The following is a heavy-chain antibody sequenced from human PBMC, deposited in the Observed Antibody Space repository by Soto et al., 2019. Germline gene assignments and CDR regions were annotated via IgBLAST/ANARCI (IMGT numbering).Heavy chain of an antibody. CDR1: GGSISSGDYY. Sequence: QVQLQESGPGLVKPSQTLSLTCTVSGGSISSGDYYWSWIRQPPGKGLEWIGYIYYSGSTYYNPSLKSRVTISVDTSKNQFSLKLSSVTAADTAVYYCARTRGTMIVVAPFDYWGQGTLVTVSS. CDR2: IYYSGST. J-gene: IGHJ4*02. D-gene: IGHD3-22*01. V-gene: IGHV4-30-4*01. CDR3: ARTRGTMIVVAPFDY.